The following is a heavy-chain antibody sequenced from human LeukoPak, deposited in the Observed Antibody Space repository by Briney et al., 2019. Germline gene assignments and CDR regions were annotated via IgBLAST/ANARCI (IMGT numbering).Heavy chain of an antibody. J-gene: IGHJ4*02. D-gene: IGHD6-13*01. CDR1: GGSISSYY. CDR3: AREVAADYFDY. Sequence: SETLSLTCTVSGGSISSYYWSWIRQPPGRGLEWIGYIYYSGSTNYNPSLKSRVTISVDTSKNQFSLKLNSVTAADTAVYYCAREVAADYFDYRGQGTLVTVSS. CDR2: IYYSGST. V-gene: IGHV4-59*01.